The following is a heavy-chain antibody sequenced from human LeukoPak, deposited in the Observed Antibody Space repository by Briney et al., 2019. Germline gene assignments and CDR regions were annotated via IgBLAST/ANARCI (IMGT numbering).Heavy chain of an antibody. CDR2: ISGSGGST. J-gene: IGHJ4*02. D-gene: IGHD6-13*01. V-gene: IGHV3-23*01. CDR3: AKGSSSWYGKLVY. Sequence: GGSLRLSCAASGFTFSSYSMNWVRQAPGKGLEWVSAISGSGGSTYYADSVKGRFTISRDNSKNTLYLQMNSLRAEDTAVYYCAKGSSSWYGKLVYWGQGTLVTVSS. CDR1: GFTFSSYS.